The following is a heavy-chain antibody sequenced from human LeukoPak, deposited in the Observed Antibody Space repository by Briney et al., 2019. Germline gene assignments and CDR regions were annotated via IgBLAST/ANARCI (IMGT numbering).Heavy chain of an antibody. V-gene: IGHV1-46*01. CDR1: GYTFTNYH. J-gene: IGHJ4*02. CDR2: ITPSDGST. CDR3: ARVGGWYRYFFDY. D-gene: IGHD6-19*01. Sequence: ASVKVSCKASGYTFTNYHMHWVRQAPGQGLEWMGMITPSDGSTNYAQKFQGRVAMTRDMSTSTVYMELSSLRSEDTAVYYCARVGGWYRYFFDYWGQGTLLTVSS.